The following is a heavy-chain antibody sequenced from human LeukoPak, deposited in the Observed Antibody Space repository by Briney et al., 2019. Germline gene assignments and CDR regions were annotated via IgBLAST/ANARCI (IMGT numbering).Heavy chain of an antibody. CDR2: INTDGSST. CDR1: GFTFNSYW. V-gene: IGHV3-74*01. J-gene: IGHJ4*02. Sequence: GGSLRLSCAASGFTFNSYWMHWVRQAPGKGLVWVSRINTDGSSTSYADSVKGRFTISRDNSKNTLYLQMNSLRAEDTAVYYCARDSNRGYSGYDKDYWGQGTLVTVSS. CDR3: ARDSNRGYSGYDKDY. D-gene: IGHD5-12*01.